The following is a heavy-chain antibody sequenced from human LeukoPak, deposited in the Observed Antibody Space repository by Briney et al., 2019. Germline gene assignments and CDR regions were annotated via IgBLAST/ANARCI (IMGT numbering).Heavy chain of an antibody. D-gene: IGHD4/OR15-4a*01. CDR1: GFTFSDYY. V-gene: IGHV3-11*01. CDR2: ISSSGSTI. CDR3: AKDCRDGANYYYYMDV. Sequence: GGSLRLSCAASGFTFSDYYMSWIRQAPGKGLEWVSYISSSGSTIYYADSVKGRFTISRDNAKNSLYLQMNSLRAEDTAVYYCAKDCRDGANYYYYMDVWGKGTTVTVSS. J-gene: IGHJ6*03.